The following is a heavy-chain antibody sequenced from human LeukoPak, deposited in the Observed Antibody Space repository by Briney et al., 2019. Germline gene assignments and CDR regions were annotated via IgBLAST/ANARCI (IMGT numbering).Heavy chain of an antibody. D-gene: IGHD2-21*02. CDR2: INSDGSST. CDR3: ARVTTGETRAFDI. J-gene: IGHJ3*02. Sequence: GGSLRLSCAASGFTLSSYWMHWVRQAPGKGLVWVSRINSDGSSTSYADSVKGRFTISRDNAKNSLYLQMQSLRDEDTAVYYCARVTTGETRAFDIWGQGTMVTVSS. CDR1: GFTLSSYW. V-gene: IGHV3-74*01.